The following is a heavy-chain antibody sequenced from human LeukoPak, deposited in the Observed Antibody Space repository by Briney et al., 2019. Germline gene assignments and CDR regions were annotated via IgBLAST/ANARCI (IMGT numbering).Heavy chain of an antibody. J-gene: IGHJ4*02. CDR2: INPSGGST. D-gene: IGHD3-3*01. V-gene: IGHV1-46*01. CDR1: GYTFTSYY. Sequence: ASVKVSCKASGYTFTSYYMHWVRQAPGQGLEWMGIINPSGGSTNYAQKFQGRVTITADESTSTAYMELSSLRSEDTAVYYCARFAIFGVVQGYFDYWGQGTLVTVSS. CDR3: ARFAIFGVVQGYFDY.